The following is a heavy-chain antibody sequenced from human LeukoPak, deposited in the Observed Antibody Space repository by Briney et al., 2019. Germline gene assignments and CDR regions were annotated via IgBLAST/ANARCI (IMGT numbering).Heavy chain of an antibody. V-gene: IGHV1-18*03. Sequence: GSVKVSFKPCGLTSTMYAISWVRQAPGQGLEWMRWISVYNSNTNYAQKFEDRVTMTTDTSTSTAYMELRSLRDDDVSVYFTYSRSGSYTSYFDYWGPGTLVTVSS. D-gene: IGHD1-26*01. CDR1: GLTSTMYA. CDR2: ISVYNSNT. J-gene: IGHJ4*02. CDR3: YSRSGSYTSYFDY.